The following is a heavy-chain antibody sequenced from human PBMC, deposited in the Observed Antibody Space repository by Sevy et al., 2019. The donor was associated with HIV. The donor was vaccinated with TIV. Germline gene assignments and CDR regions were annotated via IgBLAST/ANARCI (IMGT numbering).Heavy chain of an antibody. V-gene: IGHV3-30*02. CDR2: IRYDGRTK. Sequence: GGSLRLSCAASGFTFNTYGMHWVRQAPGKGLDWVAFIRYDGRTKYFTDSVKGRFTISRDNSRNTLYLQMNSLRPADTAVYYGVKGLGMVQGALLSDDIWGQGTMVTVSS. D-gene: IGHD3-10*01. CDR1: GFTFNTYG. J-gene: IGHJ3*02. CDR3: VKGLGMVQGALLSDDI.